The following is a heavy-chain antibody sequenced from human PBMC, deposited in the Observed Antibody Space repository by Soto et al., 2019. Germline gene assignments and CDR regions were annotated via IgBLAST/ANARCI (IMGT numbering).Heavy chain of an antibody. CDR2: IYYSGST. CDR3: ARAGLGDGSDY. CDR1: GGSVSSGSYY. V-gene: IGHV4-61*01. J-gene: IGHJ4*02. Sequence: QVQLQESGPGLVKPSETLSLTCSVSGGSVSSGSYYWSWIRQPPGKGLEWIGYIYYSGSTKYNPSRKXRLTXSXHTSKNQCSLKLSSVTAADTAVYYCARAGLGDGSDYWGQGTLVTVSS. D-gene: IGHD1-26*01.